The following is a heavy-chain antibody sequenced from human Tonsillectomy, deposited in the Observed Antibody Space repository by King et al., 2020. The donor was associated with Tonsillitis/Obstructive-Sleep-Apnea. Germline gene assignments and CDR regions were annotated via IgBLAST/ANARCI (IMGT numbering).Heavy chain of an antibody. J-gene: IGHJ3*02. Sequence: QLVQSGGGLVQPGGSLRLSCAASGFTFSSYAMNWVRQAPGKGLEWVSGISGSGGSTYYADSVKGRFTISRDNSKNTLYLQMNSLRDEDTAVYYCAKEGYDSSGPFPPGAFDIWGQGTMVTVSS. CDR1: GFTFSSYA. CDR3: AKEGYDSSGPFPPGAFDI. V-gene: IGHV3-23*04. D-gene: IGHD3-22*01. CDR2: ISGSGGST.